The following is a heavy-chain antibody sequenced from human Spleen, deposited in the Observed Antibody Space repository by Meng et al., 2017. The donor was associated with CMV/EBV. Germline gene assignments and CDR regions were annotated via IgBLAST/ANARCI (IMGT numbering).Heavy chain of an antibody. CDR2: IYYSGST. CDR3: ARGSSSGAFDY. Sequence: TCTVSGGSISSGDYSWSWIRQPPGKGLEWIGYIYYSGSTYYNPSLKSRVTISVDTSRNQFSLKLSSVTAADTAVYYCARGSSSGAFDYWGQGTLVTVSS. D-gene: IGHD4-17*01. J-gene: IGHJ4*02. CDR1: GGSISSGDYS. V-gene: IGHV4-30-4*08.